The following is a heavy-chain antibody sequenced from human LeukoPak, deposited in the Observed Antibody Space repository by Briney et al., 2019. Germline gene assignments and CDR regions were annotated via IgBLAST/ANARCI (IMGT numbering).Heavy chain of an antibody. Sequence: GGSLRLSCAASGFTFSSYGMHWVRQGPGKGLEWEAVFWYDGSKKYYADSVKGRFTISRDISKKTLYLQMDSLRVEDTAVYYCTRDAGLCVHDYWGQGTLVTVSS. CDR1: GFTFSSYG. CDR3: TRDAGLCVHDY. J-gene: IGHJ4*02. D-gene: IGHD2-21*01. V-gene: IGHV3-33*01. CDR2: FWYDGSKK.